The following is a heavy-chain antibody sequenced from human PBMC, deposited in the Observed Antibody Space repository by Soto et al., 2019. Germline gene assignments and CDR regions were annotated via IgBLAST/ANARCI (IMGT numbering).Heavy chain of an antibody. CDR3: ARAAVKLGATLFDS. CDR2: INHSAFT. J-gene: IGHJ4*02. Sequence: SETLFLTCAVSGGSLRGHYWSWIRQSPEKGLAWIGEINHSAFTNYNPTLKSRVTISRDASKNQFSLRLSSMTAADSAVYFCARAAVKLGATLFDSWGQGTLVTVSS. CDR1: GGSLRGHY. D-gene: IGHD1-26*01. V-gene: IGHV4-34*01.